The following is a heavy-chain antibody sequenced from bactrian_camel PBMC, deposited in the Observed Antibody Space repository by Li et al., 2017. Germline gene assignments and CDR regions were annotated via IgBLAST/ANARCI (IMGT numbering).Heavy chain of an antibody. V-gene: IGHV3S53*01. CDR3: AADLELTGAMTTMCGEFGY. D-gene: IGHD8*01. CDR1: FFILDDFD. CDR2: ISGDGST. Sequence: HVQLVESGGGSVQTGGSLRLSCKLSFFILDDFDMMWYRQIPGNECKLVASISGDGSTYYTDAVKGRVTISLDNAKNTVYLQMNSLKPEDTGVYYCAADLELTGAMTTMCGEFGYWGQGTQVTVS. J-gene: IGHJ6*01.